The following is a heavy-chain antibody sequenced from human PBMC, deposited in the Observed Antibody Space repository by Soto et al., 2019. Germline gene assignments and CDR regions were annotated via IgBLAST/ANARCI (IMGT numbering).Heavy chain of an antibody. CDR3: ARLGYCSSTSCYNRPWYYYGMDV. CDR1: GGSFSGYY. V-gene: IGHV4-34*01. J-gene: IGHJ6*02. Sequence: QVQLQQWGAGLLKPSETLSLTCAVYGGSFSGYYWSWIRQPPGKGLEWIGEINHSGSTNYNPSLKSRVTISVDTSKNQFSLKLSSVTAADTAVYYCARLGYCSSTSCYNRPWYYYGMDVWGQGTTVTVSS. CDR2: INHSGST. D-gene: IGHD2-2*02.